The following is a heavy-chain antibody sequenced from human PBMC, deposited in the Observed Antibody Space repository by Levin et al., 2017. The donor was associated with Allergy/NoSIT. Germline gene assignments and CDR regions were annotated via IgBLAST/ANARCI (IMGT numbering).Heavy chain of an antibody. J-gene: IGHJ5*02. CDR3: ARGRNPAGRIVVVVAATNIGGWHNWFDP. V-gene: IGHV4-38-2*01. CDR2: IYHSGST. CDR1: GYSISSGYY. D-gene: IGHD2-15*01. Sequence: ASETLSLTCAVSGYSISSGYYWGWIRQPPGKGLEWIGSIYHSGSTYYNPSLKSRVTISVDTSKNQFSLKLSSVTAADTAVYYCARGRNPAGRIVVVVAATNIGGWHNWFDPWGQGTLVTVSS.